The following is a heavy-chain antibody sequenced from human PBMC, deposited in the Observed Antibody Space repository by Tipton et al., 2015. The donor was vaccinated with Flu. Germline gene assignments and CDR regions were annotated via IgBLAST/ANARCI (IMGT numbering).Heavy chain of an antibody. D-gene: IGHD4-17*01. V-gene: IGHV3-9*01. CDR1: GFTFDAYA. CDR2: ISWNSVNI. CDR3: AKAIDYGPSYYFDY. Sequence: SLRLSCAASGFTFDAYAMYWVRQAPGKGLERVSGISWNSVNIDYVASVRGRFTISRDNAKNSLYLQMNSLRVEDTALYYCAKAIDYGPSYYFDYWRQGTLVTVYS. J-gene: IGHJ4*02.